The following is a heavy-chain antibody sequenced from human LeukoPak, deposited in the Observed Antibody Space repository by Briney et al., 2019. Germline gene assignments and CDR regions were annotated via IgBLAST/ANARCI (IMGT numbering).Heavy chain of an antibody. CDR3: ARSSGWYTGYYYGMDV. CDR1: GFTFSIYA. V-gene: IGHV3-30-3*01. Sequence: PGGSLRLSCAASGFTFSIYAMSWVRQAPGKGLEWVAVISYDGSNKYYADSVKGRFTISRDNSKNTLYLQMNSLRAEDTAVYYCARSSGWYTGYYYGMDVWGQGTTVTVSS. D-gene: IGHD6-19*01. J-gene: IGHJ6*02. CDR2: ISYDGSNK.